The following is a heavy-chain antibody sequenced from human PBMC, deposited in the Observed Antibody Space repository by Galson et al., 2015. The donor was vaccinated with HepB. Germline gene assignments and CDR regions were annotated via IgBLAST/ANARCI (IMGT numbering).Heavy chain of an antibody. CDR1: GFSLSTSGMC. CDR3: ARIRLGRGRYYDSSGYLY. Sequence: PALVKPTQTLTLTCTFSGFSLSTSGMCVSWIRQPPGKALEWLARIDWDDDKYYSTSLKTRLTISKDTSKNQVVLTMTNMDPVDTAAYYCARIRLGRGRYYDSSGYLYWGQGTLVTVSS. J-gene: IGHJ4*02. D-gene: IGHD3-22*01. CDR2: IDWDDDK. V-gene: IGHV2-70*11.